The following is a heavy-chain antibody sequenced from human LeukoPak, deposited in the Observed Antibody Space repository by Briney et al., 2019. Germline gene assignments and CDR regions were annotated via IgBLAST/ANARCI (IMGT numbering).Heavy chain of an antibody. CDR1: RYGFTSYW. V-gene: IGHV5-51*01. D-gene: IGHD3-16*02. Sequence: GESLKISCKGSRYGFTSYWIAWVRQMPGKGLEWMGIIYPGDSDTRYSPSFQGQVTISADKSIDTAYLQWSSLKASDTAVYYCARPGYTFGGVIGSWRAFDIWGQGTMVTVSS. J-gene: IGHJ3*02. CDR2: IYPGDSDT. CDR3: ARPGYTFGGVIGSWRAFDI.